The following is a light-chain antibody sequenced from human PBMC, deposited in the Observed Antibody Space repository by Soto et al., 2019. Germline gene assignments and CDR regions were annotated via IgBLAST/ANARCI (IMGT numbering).Light chain of an antibody. Sequence: QCARTQPPSASGAPGRSGTISCTGTSSDVGGYNYVSWYQQYPGRAPKLMIYEVTKRPSGVPDRFSGSKSGNTASLTVSGLQAEDEADYYCSSYTASNNFYFVFGGGTKLTVL. CDR3: SSYTASNNFYFV. CDR2: EVT. J-gene: IGLJ3*02. V-gene: IGLV2-8*01. CDR1: SSDVGGYNY.